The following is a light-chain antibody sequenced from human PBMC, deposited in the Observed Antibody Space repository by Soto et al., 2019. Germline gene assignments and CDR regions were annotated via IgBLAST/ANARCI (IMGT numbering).Light chain of an antibody. CDR1: QSVSSN. V-gene: IGKV3-15*01. CDR2: GTS. CDR3: QQYNTWPPIT. Sequence: EIVMTQSPATLSVSPGERATLSCRASQSVSSNLAWYQQKPGQAPRLLIYGTSTRATGIPARFSGSGSGTEFTLTISSLQSADFAVYYCQQYNTWPPITFGPGTKVDIK. J-gene: IGKJ3*01.